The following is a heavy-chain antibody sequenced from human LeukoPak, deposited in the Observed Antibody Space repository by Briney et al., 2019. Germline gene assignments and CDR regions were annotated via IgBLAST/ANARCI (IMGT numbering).Heavy chain of an antibody. J-gene: IGHJ4*02. CDR2: INWNGGST. CDR3: ARGGSFYYDSSGYYISDY. CDR1: GFTFDDYG. Sequence: GGSLRLSCAASGFTFDDYGMSWVRQAPGKGLEWVSGINWNGGSTGYADSVKGRFTISRDNAKNSLYLQMNSLRAEDTAVYYCARGGSFYYDSSGYYISDYWGQGTLVTVSS. V-gene: IGHV3-20*04. D-gene: IGHD3-22*01.